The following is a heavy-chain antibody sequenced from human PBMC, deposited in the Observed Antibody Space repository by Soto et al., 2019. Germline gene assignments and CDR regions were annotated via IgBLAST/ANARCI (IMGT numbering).Heavy chain of an antibody. J-gene: IGHJ6*02. D-gene: IGHD2-15*01. CDR1: GGSISSGDYY. Sequence: SETLSLTCTVSGGSISSGDYYWSWIRQPPGKGLEWIGYIYYSGSTYYNPSLKSRVTISVDTSKNQFSLKLSSVTAADTAVYYCARFVCSGGSCYSRARYYGMDVWGQGTRVTVSS. V-gene: IGHV4-30-4*01. CDR3: ARFVCSGGSCYSRARYYGMDV. CDR2: IYYSGST.